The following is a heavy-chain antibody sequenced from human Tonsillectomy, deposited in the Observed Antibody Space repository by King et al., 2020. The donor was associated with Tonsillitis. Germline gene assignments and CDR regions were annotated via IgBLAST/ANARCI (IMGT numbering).Heavy chain of an antibody. CDR2: INPSGGST. CDR1: GYTFSSYF. CDR3: ARSRGYTSGWVEPFDY. J-gene: IGHJ4*02. V-gene: IGHV1-46*01. Sequence: VQLVESGAEVKKPGASVKVSCKASGYTFSSYFIHWVRQAPGQGLEWMGIINPSGGSTAYAQKFQGRVIMTRDMSTSTAHMELNRLRSEDTAVYFCARSRGYTSGWVEPFDYWGQGTLVSVSS. D-gene: IGHD6-19*01.